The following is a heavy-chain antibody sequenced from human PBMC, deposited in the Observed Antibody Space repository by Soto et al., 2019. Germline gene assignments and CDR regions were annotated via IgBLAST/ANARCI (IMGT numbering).Heavy chain of an antibody. Sequence: GXSVKVAYKASGYPFTAYYIHWVRQAPGQGLEWMGWIDPASGGANYAQKFQDWVTMTRDTSTNTAYMDLSRLRSDDTAMYYCAKSKGSYTVDSWGQGTLVTVSS. V-gene: IGHV1-2*04. J-gene: IGHJ4*02. CDR1: GYPFTAYY. D-gene: IGHD3-10*01. CDR2: IDPASGGA. CDR3: AKSKGSYTVDS.